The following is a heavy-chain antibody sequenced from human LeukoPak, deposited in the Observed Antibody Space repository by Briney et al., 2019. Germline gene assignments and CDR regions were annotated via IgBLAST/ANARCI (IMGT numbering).Heavy chain of an antibody. D-gene: IGHD6-13*01. CDR2: ISAYNGNT. CDR3: ALIAAAGTRFDY. J-gene: IGHJ4*02. CDR1: GYTFTSYG. V-gene: IGHV1-18*01. Sequence: ASVKVSCKASGYTFTSYGISRVRQAPGQGLEWMGWISAYNGNTNYAQKLQGRVTMTTDTSTSTAYMELRSLRSDDTAVYYCALIAAAGTRFDYWGQGTLVTVSS.